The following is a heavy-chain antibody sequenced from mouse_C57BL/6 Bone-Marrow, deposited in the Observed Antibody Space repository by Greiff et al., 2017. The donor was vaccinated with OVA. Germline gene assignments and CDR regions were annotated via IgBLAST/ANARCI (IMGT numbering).Heavy chain of an antibody. Sequence: DVKLQESGGGLVQPGESLKLSCESNEYEFPSHDMSWVRKTPEKRLELVAAINSDGGSTYYPDTMERRFIISRDNTKKTLYLQMSSLRSEDTAFFYYYAMDYWGQGTSVTVSS. CDR3: YAMDY. CDR1: EYEFPSHD. J-gene: IGHJ4*01. V-gene: IGHV5-2*01. CDR2: INSDGGST.